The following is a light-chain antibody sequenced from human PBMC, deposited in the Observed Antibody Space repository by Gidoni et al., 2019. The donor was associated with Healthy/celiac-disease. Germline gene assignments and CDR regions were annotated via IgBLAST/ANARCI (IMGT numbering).Light chain of an antibody. J-gene: IGLJ2*01. CDR1: SSDVGGYNY. CDR3: SSYTSSSTVV. V-gene: IGLV2-14*01. Sequence: LTQPAYVSGSPGQAITISCTGTSSDVGGYNYVSWYQQHPGKAPKLMIYEVSNRPSGVSNRFSGSKSGNTASLTISGLQAEDEADYYCSSYTSSSTVVFGGGTKLTVL. CDR2: EVS.